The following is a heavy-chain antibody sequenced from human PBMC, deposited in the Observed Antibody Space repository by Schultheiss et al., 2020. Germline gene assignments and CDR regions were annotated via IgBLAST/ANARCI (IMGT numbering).Heavy chain of an antibody. CDR1: GGSINNYY. CDR3: ARGPRPIHWSSFYGPYYYMDV. Sequence: SETLSLTCTVSGGSINNYYWSWIRQPPGKGLEWIGYIFYNGGTTYNPSLKSRVTISVDTSKNQFSLNLSYVTAADTAVYYCARGPRPIHWSSFYGPYYYMDVWGTGTTVTVS. V-gene: IGHV4-59*08. J-gene: IGHJ6*03. CDR2: IFYNGGT. D-gene: IGHD3-3*01.